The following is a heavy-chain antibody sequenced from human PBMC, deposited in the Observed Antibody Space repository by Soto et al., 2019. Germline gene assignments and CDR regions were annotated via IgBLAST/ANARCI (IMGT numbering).Heavy chain of an antibody. D-gene: IGHD5-12*01. CDR1: GGSISSGGYY. V-gene: IGHV4-31*03. J-gene: IGHJ4*02. CDR3: ARVVEMATQYYFDY. CDR2: IYYSGST. Sequence: PSETLSLTCTVSGGSISSGGYYWSWIRQHPGKGLEWIGYIYYSGSTYYNPSLKSRVTISVDTSKNQFSLKLSSVTAADTAVYYCARVVEMATQYYFDYWGQGTLVTVS.